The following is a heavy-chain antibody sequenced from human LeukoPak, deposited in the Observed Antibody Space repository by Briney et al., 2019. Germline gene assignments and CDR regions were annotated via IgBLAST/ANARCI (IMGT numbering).Heavy chain of an antibody. D-gene: IGHD6-19*01. CDR3: TSGWVPDYYYYGMDV. Sequence: GGSLRLSCAASGFTFSSYAMSWVRQAPGKGLEWVSAISGSGGSTYYADSVKGRFTISRDNSKNTLYLQMNSLRAEDTAVYYCTSGWVPDYYYYGMDVWGQGTTVTVSS. CDR2: ISGSGGST. CDR1: GFTFSSYA. V-gene: IGHV3-23*01. J-gene: IGHJ6*02.